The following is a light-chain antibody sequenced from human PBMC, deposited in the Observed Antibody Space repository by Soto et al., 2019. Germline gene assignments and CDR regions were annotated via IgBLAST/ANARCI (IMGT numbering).Light chain of an antibody. Sequence: SYELTQPPSVSVAPGQTARITCGGNNIEIKSVHWYQQKPGQAPVLVVYDDGDRTTGIPERFSGSKSGNTASLTVSGLQAEDEADYYCSSYAGSNIWVFGGGTKVTVL. CDR3: SSYAGSNIWV. CDR2: DDG. J-gene: IGLJ3*02. CDR1: NIEIKS. V-gene: IGLV3-21*02.